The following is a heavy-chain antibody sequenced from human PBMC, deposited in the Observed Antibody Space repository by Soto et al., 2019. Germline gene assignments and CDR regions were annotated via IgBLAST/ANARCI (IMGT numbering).Heavy chain of an antibody. Sequence: SVKVSCKASGFTFTSSAVQWVRQARGQRLEWIGWIVVGSGNTNYAQKFQKRVTITRDMSTSTAYMELSSLRSEDTAVYYCAADSGYYDSSGYLYYFDYWGQ. CDR3: AADSGYYDSSGYLYYFDY. CDR2: IVVGSGNT. V-gene: IGHV1-58*01. CDR1: GFTFTSSA. D-gene: IGHD3-22*01. J-gene: IGHJ4*02.